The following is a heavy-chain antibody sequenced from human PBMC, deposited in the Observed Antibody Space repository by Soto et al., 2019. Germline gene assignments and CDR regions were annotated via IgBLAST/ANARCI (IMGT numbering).Heavy chain of an antibody. D-gene: IGHD1-1*01. CDR3: AGAGARHLNPRGMDH. J-gene: IGHJ4*02. Sequence: QVQLVQSGAEVKKPGSSVKVSCKASGGTFSSYAISWVRQAPGQGLEWMGGIIPIFGTANYAQKCQGRVTITADESTRTAYRDLSSLRSEYTCVEYWAGAGARHLNPRGMDHGGQGSLVTVSS. CDR1: GGTFSSYA. V-gene: IGHV1-69*12. CDR2: IIPIFGTA.